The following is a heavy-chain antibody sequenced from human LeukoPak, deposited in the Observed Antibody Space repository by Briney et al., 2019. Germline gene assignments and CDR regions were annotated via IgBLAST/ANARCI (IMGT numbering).Heavy chain of an antibody. V-gene: IGHV4-59*12. Sequence: SSETLSLTCRVSGASISSYHWSWIRQPPGKGLQWIGYLYYTGSTNYNPSLKSRVTMSVDTSKNQFSLKLSSVTAADTAVYYCASTMVRGFNWFDPWGQGTLVTVSS. CDR3: ASTMVRGFNWFDP. CDR2: LYYTGST. CDR1: GASISSYH. J-gene: IGHJ5*02. D-gene: IGHD3-10*01.